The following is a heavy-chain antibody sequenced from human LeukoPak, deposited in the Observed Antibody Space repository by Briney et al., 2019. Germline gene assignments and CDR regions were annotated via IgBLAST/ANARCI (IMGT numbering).Heavy chain of an antibody. CDR1: GYTFTNYY. CDR3: AKSEVGAISWVH. CDR2: INPSGGST. J-gene: IGHJ4*02. V-gene: IGHV1-46*01. D-gene: IGHD1-26*01. Sequence: ASVTVSCKASGYTFTNYYMHWVRQAPGQGLEWMGIINPSGGSTSYAQKFQGSVTMTRDTSTSTVSMELSSLRSEDTAVYYCAKSEVGAISWVHWGQGTLVIVSS.